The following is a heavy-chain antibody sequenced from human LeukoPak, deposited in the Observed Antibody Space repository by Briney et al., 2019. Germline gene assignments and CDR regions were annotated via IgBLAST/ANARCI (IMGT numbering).Heavy chain of an antibody. Sequence: GGSLRLSCAASGFTFSSYSMNWVRQAPGKGLEWVSYISSSSSTIYYADSVKGRFTISRDNAKNSLYLQMNSLRAEDTVVYYCARVTYYYDSSVLDYWGQGTLVTVSS. CDR1: GFTFSSYS. V-gene: IGHV3-48*04. CDR3: ARVTYYYDSSVLDY. D-gene: IGHD3-22*01. J-gene: IGHJ4*02. CDR2: ISSSSSTI.